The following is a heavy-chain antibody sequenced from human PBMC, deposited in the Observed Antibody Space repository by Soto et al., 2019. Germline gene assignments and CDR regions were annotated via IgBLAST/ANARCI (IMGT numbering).Heavy chain of an antibody. J-gene: IGHJ4*02. V-gene: IGHV3-30-3*01. CDR2: ISYDGSNK. Sequence: QVQLVESGGGVVQPGRSLRLSCAASGFTFSSYAMHWVRQAPGKGLEWVAVISYDGSNKYYADSVKGRFTISRDNSKNXLYLQMNSLRAEDTAVYYCARDPVVTAIEWVYFDYWGQGTLVTVSS. CDR1: GFTFSSYA. CDR3: ARDPVVTAIEWVYFDY. D-gene: IGHD2-21*02.